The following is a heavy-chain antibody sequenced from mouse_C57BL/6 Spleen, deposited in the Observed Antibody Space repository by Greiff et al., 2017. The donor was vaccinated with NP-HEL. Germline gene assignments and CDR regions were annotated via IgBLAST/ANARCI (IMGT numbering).Heavy chain of an antibody. J-gene: IGHJ3*01. CDR1: GYSITSGYD. CDR2: ISYSGST. Sequence: EAQLQQSGPGMVKPSQSLSLTCTVTGYSITSGYDWHWIRHFPGNKLEWMGYISYSGSTNYNPSLKSRISITHDTSKNHFFLKLNSVTTEDTATYYCARSLYYDYVFAYWGQGTLVTVSA. D-gene: IGHD2-4*01. CDR3: ARSLYYDYVFAY. V-gene: IGHV3-1*01.